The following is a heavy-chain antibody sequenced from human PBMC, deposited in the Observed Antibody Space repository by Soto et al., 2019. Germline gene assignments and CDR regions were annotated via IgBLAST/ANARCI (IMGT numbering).Heavy chain of an antibody. J-gene: IGHJ4*02. CDR2: IYDSGST. D-gene: IGHD5-18*01. Sequence: NPSETLSLTCTVSGGSISSYCWSWVRQPPGKGLEWIGYIYDSGSTKYNPSLKSRVTISVDTSKNQFSLKVSSVTAADTAVYYCARGDSDLDYWGQGTLVTVSS. CDR1: GGSISSYC. CDR3: ARGDSDLDY. V-gene: IGHV4-59*01.